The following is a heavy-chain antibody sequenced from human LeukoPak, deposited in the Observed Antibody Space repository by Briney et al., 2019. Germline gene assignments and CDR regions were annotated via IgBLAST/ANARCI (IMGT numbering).Heavy chain of an antibody. J-gene: IGHJ5*02. CDR2: INGRGDNT. CDR3: AKDRVSPGFNWFDP. V-gene: IGHV3-23*01. CDR1: GVIISSYA. D-gene: IGHD2/OR15-2a*01. Sequence: GGSLRLSCAASGVIISSYAMSWVRQAPGKGLEWVSAINGRGDNTYYADFVKGRFTISRDNSKSTVHLQMNSLRTEDTAVYYCAKDRVSPGFNWFDPWGQGTLVTVSS.